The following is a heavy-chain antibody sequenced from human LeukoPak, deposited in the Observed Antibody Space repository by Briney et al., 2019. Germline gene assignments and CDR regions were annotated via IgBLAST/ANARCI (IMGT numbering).Heavy chain of an antibody. CDR3: ARRHRYCGGDCLDY. V-gene: IGHV4-59*08. D-gene: IGHD2-21*02. CDR2: IYYSGST. J-gene: IGHJ4*02. Sequence: PSETLSLTCTVSGGSISSYYWSWIRQPPGKGLEWIGYIYYSGSTNYNPSLKSRVTISVDTSKNQFSLKLSSVTAADTAVYYCARRHRYCGGDCLDYWGQGTLVTVSS. CDR1: GGSISSYY.